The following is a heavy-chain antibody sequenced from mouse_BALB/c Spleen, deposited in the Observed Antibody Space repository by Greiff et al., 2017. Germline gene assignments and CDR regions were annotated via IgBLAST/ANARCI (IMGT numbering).Heavy chain of an antibody. CDR3: ARDRNYGSSSPFAY. CDR1: GFTFSDYY. Sequence: EVKVVESGGGLVKPGGSLKLSCAASGFTFSDYYMYWVRQTPEKRLEWVATISDGGSYTYYPDSVKGRFTISRDNAKNNLYLQMSSLKSEDTAMYYCARDRNYGSSSPFAYWGQGTLVTVSA. V-gene: IGHV5-4*02. J-gene: IGHJ3*01. CDR2: ISDGGSYT. D-gene: IGHD1-1*01.